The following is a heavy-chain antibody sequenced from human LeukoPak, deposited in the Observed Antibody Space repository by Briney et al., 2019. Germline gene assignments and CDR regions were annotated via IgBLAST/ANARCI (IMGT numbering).Heavy chain of an antibody. CDR1: GYTFTGNY. D-gene: IGHD3-22*01. J-gene: IGHJ1*01. CDR2: INPNSGGT. CDR3: ARGSYDSSDFEYFHH. V-gene: IGHV1-2*02. Sequence: ASVKVSCKASGYTFTGNYMHWLRQAPGQGLQWMGWINPNSGGTNYAQKFQGRVTMTRDTSISTAYMELNRLRPDDTAVYYCARGSYDSSDFEYFHHWGQGTLVTVSS.